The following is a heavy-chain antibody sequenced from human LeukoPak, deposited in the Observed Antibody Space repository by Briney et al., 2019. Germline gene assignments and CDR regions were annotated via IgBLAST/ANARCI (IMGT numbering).Heavy chain of an antibody. CDR1: GITFSFYG. CDR3: AKGGGWELRPFDY. D-gene: IGHD1-26*01. Sequence: GGSLRLSCAASGITFSFYGMHWVRHAPGKGLEWVAVISYDGSNQYYADSVKGRFTISRDNSKNTLYLQMNSLRAEDTAVYYCAKGGGWELRPFDYWGQGTLVTVPS. J-gene: IGHJ4*02. V-gene: IGHV3-30*18. CDR2: ISYDGSNQ.